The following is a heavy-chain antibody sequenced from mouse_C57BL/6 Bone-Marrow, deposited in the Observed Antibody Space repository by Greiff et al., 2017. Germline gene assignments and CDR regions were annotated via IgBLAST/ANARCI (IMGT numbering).Heavy chain of an antibody. V-gene: IGHV5S21*01. CDR1: GFTFSSYA. CDR3: ARDRGNWDFDY. Sequence: EVQVVESGEGLVKPGGSLKLSCAASGFTFSSYAMSWVRQTPEKRLEWVAYISSGGDYIYYADTVKGRFTISRDNARNTLYLQMSSLKSEDTAMYYCARDRGNWDFDYWGQGTTLTVAS. J-gene: IGHJ2*01. CDR2: ISSGGDYI. D-gene: IGHD4-1*01.